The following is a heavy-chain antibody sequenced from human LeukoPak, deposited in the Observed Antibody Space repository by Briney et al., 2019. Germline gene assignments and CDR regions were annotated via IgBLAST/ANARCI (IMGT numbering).Heavy chain of an antibody. CDR1: GYTFTNYA. D-gene: IGHD6-19*01. CDR2: INPDSGYK. V-gene: IGHV1-2*06. Sequence: GASVKVSCKASGYTFTNYAINWVRQAPGQGLEWMGRINPDSGYKNYAQKIQGRITLTTDTSINTAFMELNGLRSDDTAVYYCAKAGYSSGWYYYYGMDVWGQGTTVTVSS. CDR3: AKAGYSSGWYYYYGMDV. J-gene: IGHJ6*02.